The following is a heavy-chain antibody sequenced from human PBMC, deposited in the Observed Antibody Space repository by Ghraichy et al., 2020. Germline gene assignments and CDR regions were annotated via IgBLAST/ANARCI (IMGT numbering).Heavy chain of an antibody. V-gene: IGHV3-30*04. CDR2: ISFHSRDE. CDR1: GFTFSTSA. CDR3: ATDGGCTSTTCTSNWLDS. D-gene: IGHD6-13*01. J-gene: IGHJ5*01. Sequence: GGSLRLSCVASGFTFSTSAMHWVRQAPGKGLEWAAVISFHSRDEFYADSVKGRFTISRDNSKNTLYLQMNNLRIEDTAFYYCATDGGCTSTTCTSNWLDSWGQGTLVTVSS.